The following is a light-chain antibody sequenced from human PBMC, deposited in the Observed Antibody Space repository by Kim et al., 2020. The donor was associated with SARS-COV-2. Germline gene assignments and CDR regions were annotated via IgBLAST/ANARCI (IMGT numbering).Light chain of an antibody. CDR1: SLRSYY. J-gene: IGLJ2*01. CDR2: GKN. V-gene: IGLV3-19*01. Sequence: VALGQTVRNTCQGDSLRSYYATWDQQKPGQAPILVIYGKNNRPSGIPDRFSGSSSGNTASLTITVTQAGDEADYYCNSRDSNENVFFGGGTQLTVL. CDR3: NSRDSNENVF.